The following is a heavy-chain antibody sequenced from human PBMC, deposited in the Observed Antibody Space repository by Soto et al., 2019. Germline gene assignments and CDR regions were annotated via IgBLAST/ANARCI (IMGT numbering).Heavy chain of an antibody. CDR3: ASGASRWYPYFFDS. CDR2: IIPYYNTL. J-gene: IGHJ4*02. Sequence: QAQVVQSGAEVRKPGSSVKLSCKASEGTFNSYAIAWVRQAPGQGLEWMGGIIPYYNTLNYAQKFQDRVTSTADDSTNTVYMELSSLRSDDTAVYFCASGASRWYPYFFDSWAQGTLVTVSS. V-gene: IGHV1-69*01. D-gene: IGHD6-13*01. CDR1: EGTFNSYA.